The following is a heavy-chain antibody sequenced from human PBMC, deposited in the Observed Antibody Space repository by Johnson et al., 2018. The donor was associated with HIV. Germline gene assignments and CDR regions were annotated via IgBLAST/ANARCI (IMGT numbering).Heavy chain of an antibody. V-gene: IGHV3-30*03. Sequence: QVQLVESGGGVVQPGRSLRLSCAASGFTFSSYSMHWVRPAPGKGLEWVAVISYDGSNKYYADSVKGRFTISRDNSKNTMYLQMNSLRAEDTAVYYCATPMSGYALGGGAFDIWGQGTMVTVSS. CDR1: GFTFSSYS. J-gene: IGHJ3*02. D-gene: IGHD5-12*01. CDR3: ATPMSGYALGGGAFDI. CDR2: ISYDGSNK.